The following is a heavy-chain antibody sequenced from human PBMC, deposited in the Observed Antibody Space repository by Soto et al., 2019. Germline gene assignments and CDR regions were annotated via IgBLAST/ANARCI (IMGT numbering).Heavy chain of an antibody. J-gene: IGHJ4*02. CDR2: ISYDGSNK. V-gene: IGHV3-30-3*01. CDR1: GFTFSSYA. Sequence: QVQLVESGGGVVQPGRSLRLSCAASGFTFSSYAMHWVRQAPGKGLEWVAVISYDGSNKYYADSVKGRFTISRDNSKNRLDVQMNSLRGEDRAVYYCARVGGWRRCWGGFDYWGQGTLVTVSS. CDR3: ARVGGWRRCWGGFDY. D-gene: IGHD3-16*01.